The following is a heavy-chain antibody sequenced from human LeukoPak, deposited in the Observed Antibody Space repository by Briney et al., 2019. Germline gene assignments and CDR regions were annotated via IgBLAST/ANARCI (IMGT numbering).Heavy chain of an antibody. CDR1: GGSFSGYY. CDR2: INHSGST. J-gene: IGHJ4*02. D-gene: IGHD3-10*01. CDR3: ARGNGSGSTFDY. Sequence: NPSETLSLTCAVYGGSFSGYYWSWIRQPPGKGLEWIGEINHSGSTNYNPSLKSRVTISVDTSKNQFSLKLSSVTAADTAVYYCARGNGSGSTFDYWGQGTLATVSS. V-gene: IGHV4-34*01.